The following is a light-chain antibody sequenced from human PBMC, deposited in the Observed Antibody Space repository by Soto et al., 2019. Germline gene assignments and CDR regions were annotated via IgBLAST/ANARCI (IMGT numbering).Light chain of an antibody. Sequence: QSALPQPRSVSGSPGQSVPISCTGARSDVGGYDYVSWYQQHPDKAPKVIIYDVIKRPSGVPDRFSGSKSGNTASLTISGLQSDDEADYYCCSYAGSYSYVFGPGTKLTVL. CDR2: DVI. CDR3: CSYAGSYSYV. J-gene: IGLJ1*01. V-gene: IGLV2-11*01. CDR1: RSDVGGYDY.